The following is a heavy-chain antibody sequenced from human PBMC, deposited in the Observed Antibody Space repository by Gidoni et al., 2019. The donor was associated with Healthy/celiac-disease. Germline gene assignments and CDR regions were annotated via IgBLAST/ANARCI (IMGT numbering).Heavy chain of an antibody. J-gene: IGHJ4*02. Sequence: EVQLVESGGGLVQPGRYLSLSCAASGFPFDDYAMHWVRQAPGKGLEWVSGISWNSVSIGYADSVKGRFTISRDNAKNSLYLQMNSLRAEDTALYYCAKGGYCSSTSCYRPFDYWGQGTLVTVSS. V-gene: IGHV3-9*01. D-gene: IGHD2-2*01. CDR3: AKGGYCSSTSCYRPFDY. CDR1: GFPFDDYA. CDR2: ISWNSVSI.